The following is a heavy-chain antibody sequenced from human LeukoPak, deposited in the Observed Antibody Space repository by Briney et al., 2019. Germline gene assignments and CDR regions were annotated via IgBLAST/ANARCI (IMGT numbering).Heavy chain of an antibody. J-gene: IGHJ2*01. CDR2: INPNSGGT. CDR3: ARDGSVSWRQRYFDL. Sequence: ASVKVSCKASGYTFTGYYMHWVRQAPGQGLEWMGWINPNSGGTNYAQKFQGWVTMTRDTSISTAYMELSRLRSDDTAVYYCARDGSVSWRQRYFDLWGRGTLVTVSS. V-gene: IGHV1-2*04. D-gene: IGHD3-10*01. CDR1: GYTFTGYY.